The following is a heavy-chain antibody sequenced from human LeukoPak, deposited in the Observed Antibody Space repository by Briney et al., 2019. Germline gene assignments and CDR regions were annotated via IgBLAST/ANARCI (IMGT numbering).Heavy chain of an antibody. J-gene: IGHJ5*02. Sequence: SETLSLTCAVYGGSFSGYYWSWIRQPPGKGLEWIEEINHSGSTNYNPSLKSRVTISVDTSKNQFSLKLSSVTAADTAVYYCAITYYYDSSGYRNWFDPWGQGTLVTVSS. V-gene: IGHV4-34*01. D-gene: IGHD3-22*01. CDR3: AITYYYDSSGYRNWFDP. CDR2: INHSGST. CDR1: GGSFSGYY.